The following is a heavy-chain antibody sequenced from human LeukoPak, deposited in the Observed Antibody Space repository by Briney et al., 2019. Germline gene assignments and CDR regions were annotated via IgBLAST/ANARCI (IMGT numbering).Heavy chain of an antibody. CDR1: GGSISNYY. D-gene: IGHD6-6*01. CDR3: ARRMYGSSLDY. CDR2: IYYSGST. V-gene: IGHV4-59*08. J-gene: IGHJ4*02. Sequence: PSETLSLTCTVSGGSISNYYWSWIRQPPGKALEWIAFIYYSGSTTYNPSLKSRVTISVDTSKNQFSLKLSSVTAADTAVYYCARRMYGSSLDYWGQGTLVTVSS.